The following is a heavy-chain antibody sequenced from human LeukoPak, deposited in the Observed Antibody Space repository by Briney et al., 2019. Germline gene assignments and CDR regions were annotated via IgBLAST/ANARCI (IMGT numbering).Heavy chain of an antibody. CDR2: IIPILGIA. D-gene: IGHD6-6*01. V-gene: IGHV1-69*04. CDR3: AGSSSTRSYFAY. CDR1: GVTLSKYA. Sequence: ASVKVSCKASGVTLSKYAIAWVGQAPGQGLEWMGRIIPILGIANYAQKFQGRVTITADKSTSTAYMELSSLRSEDTALYYLAGSSSTRSYFAYWGQGTLVTVSS. J-gene: IGHJ4*02.